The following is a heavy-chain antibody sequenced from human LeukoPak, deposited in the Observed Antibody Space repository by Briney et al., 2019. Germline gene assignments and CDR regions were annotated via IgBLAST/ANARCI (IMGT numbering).Heavy chain of an antibody. CDR1: GYTFTSYD. CDR2: MNPNSGNT. V-gene: IGHV1-8*03. Sequence: ASVKVSCKASGYTFTSYDINWVRQATGQGLEWMGWMNPNSGNTGYAQRFQGRVTITRNTSISTAYMELSSLRSEDTAVYYCARGRKYQLPPRSPYYYYYMDVWGKGTTVTVSS. CDR3: ARGRKYQLPPRSPYYYYYMDV. D-gene: IGHD2-2*01. J-gene: IGHJ6*03.